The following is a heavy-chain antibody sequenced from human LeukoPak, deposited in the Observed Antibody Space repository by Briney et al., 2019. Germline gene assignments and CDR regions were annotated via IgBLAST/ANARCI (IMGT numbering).Heavy chain of an antibody. Sequence: PSETLSLTCAVSGYSISNGYYWAWIRQPPGKGLEWIAIMYHTGSTYYNPSLKSRLTISIDTSKNEFSLRLISVTAADTATYYCARANSYDGSGHYYEFAYWGQGTLVTVSS. CDR1: GYSISNGYY. CDR2: MYHTGST. D-gene: IGHD3-22*01. CDR3: ARANSYDGSGHYYEFAY. V-gene: IGHV4-38-2*01. J-gene: IGHJ4*02.